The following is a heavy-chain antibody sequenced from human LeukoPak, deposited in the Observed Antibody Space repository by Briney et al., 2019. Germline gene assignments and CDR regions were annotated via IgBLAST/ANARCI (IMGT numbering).Heavy chain of an antibody. CDR3: ARAYCSGGSCPNWFDP. V-gene: IGHV3-11*01. CDR1: GFTFSDYY. D-gene: IGHD2-15*01. CDR2: ISSSGSTI. J-gene: IGHJ5*02. Sequence: PGGSLRLSCAASGFTFSDYYMSWIRQAPGKGLEWVSYISSSGSTIYYADSVKGRFTISRDNAKNSLYLQMNSLRAEDTAVDYCARAYCSGGSCPNWFDPWGQGTLVTISS.